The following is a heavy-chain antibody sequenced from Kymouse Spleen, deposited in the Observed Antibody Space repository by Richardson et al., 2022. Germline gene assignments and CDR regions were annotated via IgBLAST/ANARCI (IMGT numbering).Heavy chain of an antibody. CDR2: ISWNSGSI. V-gene: IGHV3-9*01. CDR1: GFTFDDYA. Sequence: EVQLVESGGGLVQPGRSLRLSCAASGFTFDDYAMHWVRQAPGKGLEWVSGISWNSGSIGYADSVKGRFTISRDNAKNSLYLQMNSLRAEDTALYYCAKDPLLR*LRALTTGAREPWSPSPQ. CDR3: AKDPLLR*LRALTT. J-gene: IGHJ4*02. D-gene: IGHD4-17*01.